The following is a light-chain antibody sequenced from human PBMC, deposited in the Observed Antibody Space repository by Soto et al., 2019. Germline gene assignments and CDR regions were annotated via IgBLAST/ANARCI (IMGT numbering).Light chain of an antibody. CDR3: HQYYGSPPRT. J-gene: IGKJ1*01. CDR2: WGF. Sequence: DIVMTQSPASLAESLGERATISCKSSQSVLNSSKNKNDLAWYQQKPGQSPKLLISWGFIRESGVPDRFSGSGSGTDFTLTISSLQAEDVAVYYCHQYYGSPPRTFGQGTKVEIK. V-gene: IGKV4-1*01. CDR1: QSVLNSSKNKND.